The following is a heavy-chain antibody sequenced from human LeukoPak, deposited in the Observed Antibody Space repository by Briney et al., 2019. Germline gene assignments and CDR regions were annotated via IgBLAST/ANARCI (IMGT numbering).Heavy chain of an antibody. Sequence: PGGSLRLSCAASGFTFSNYGMHWVRQAPGKGLEWVAVIWFDGTNKYYADSVQGRFTISRDNSKNTLYLQMNSLRAEDTAVYYCTRHRAGHCTSTNCPSDYYFYSMDVWGQGTTVTVSS. CDR1: GFTFSNYG. V-gene: IGHV3-33*01. CDR2: IWFDGTNK. D-gene: IGHD2-2*01. J-gene: IGHJ6*02. CDR3: TRHRAGHCTSTNCPSDYYFYSMDV.